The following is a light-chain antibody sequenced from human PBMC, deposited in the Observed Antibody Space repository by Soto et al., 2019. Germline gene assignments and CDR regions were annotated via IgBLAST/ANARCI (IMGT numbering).Light chain of an antibody. CDR1: QSISSSY. V-gene: IGKV3-20*01. CDR3: QQYGRSPWT. Sequence: EIVLTQSPGTLSLSPGDRATLSGRASQSISSSYLAWYQQKPGQAPRLLIYGASSRANGIPDRFSGSGSGTDFTLTISRLEPEDFAVYYCQQYGRSPWTFGQGTKVDIK. J-gene: IGKJ1*01. CDR2: GAS.